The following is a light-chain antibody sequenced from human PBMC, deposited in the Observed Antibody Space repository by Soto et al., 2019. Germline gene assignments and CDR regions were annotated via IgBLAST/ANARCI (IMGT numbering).Light chain of an antibody. CDR2: EVT. CDR1: SSGLGAYNY. V-gene: IGLV2-8*01. Sequence: QSVLTQPPSSSGSPGQSVTISCTGTSSGLGAYNYVAWYQQHAGKAPKLVLYEVTKRPSRVPDRFSGSKSANTASLSVSGLQAVDEADYYFSSFASSNTWVFGGGTKLTVL. J-gene: IGLJ3*02. CDR3: SSFASSNTWV.